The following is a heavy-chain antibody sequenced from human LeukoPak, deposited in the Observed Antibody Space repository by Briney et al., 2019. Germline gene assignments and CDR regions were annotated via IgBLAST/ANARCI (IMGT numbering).Heavy chain of an antibody. D-gene: IGHD6-13*01. J-gene: IGHJ4*02. CDR1: GFTFSSYS. Sequence: GGSLRLSCAASGFTFSSYSMNWVRQAPGKGLEWVSYISSSSSTIYYADSVKGRFTISRDNAKNSLYLQMNSLRAEDTAVYYRARDGGTAAAGTHHFDYWGQGTLVTVSS. CDR2: ISSSSSTI. V-gene: IGHV3-48*01. CDR3: ARDGGTAAAGTHHFDY.